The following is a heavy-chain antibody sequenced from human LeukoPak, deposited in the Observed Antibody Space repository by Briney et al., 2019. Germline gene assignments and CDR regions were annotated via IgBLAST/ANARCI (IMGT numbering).Heavy chain of an antibody. CDR3: TTIRPGY. CDR2: IKDGGTTT. Sequence: GGSLRLSCAASGFTFSSYWIHWVRQVPGKGLVWVSRIKDGGTTTDYADSVKGRFTISRDDAKNTLYLQMNSLRAEDTAVNYCTTIRPGYWGQGTLVTVSP. D-gene: IGHD5-12*01. CDR1: GFTFSSYW. V-gene: IGHV3-74*01. J-gene: IGHJ4*02.